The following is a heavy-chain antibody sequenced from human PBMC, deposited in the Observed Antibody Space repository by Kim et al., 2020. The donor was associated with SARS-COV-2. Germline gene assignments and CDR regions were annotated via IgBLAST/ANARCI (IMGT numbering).Heavy chain of an antibody. D-gene: IGHD1-1*01. J-gene: IGHJ5*02. CDR3: ARGSTGMAS. Sequence: GSTTGYADSVRGRFTISRDNAKNTLYLQMNSLSVEETAVYYCARGSTGMASWGQGTLVTVSS. CDR2: GSTT. V-gene: IGHV3-74*01.